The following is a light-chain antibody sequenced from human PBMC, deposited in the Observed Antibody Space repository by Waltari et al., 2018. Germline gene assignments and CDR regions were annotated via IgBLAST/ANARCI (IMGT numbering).Light chain of an antibody. CDR2: WAS. CDR1: QSLLYSSNNKNY. Sequence: DIVMTQSPDSLAVSLGERATIHCKSSQSLLYSSNNKNYLAWYQQKPGQPPKLLIYWASTRESGVPDRFSGSGSGTDFTLTSSSLQAEDVAIYYCQQYYTAPLTFGGGTKVEIK. V-gene: IGKV4-1*01. J-gene: IGKJ4*01. CDR3: QQYYTAPLT.